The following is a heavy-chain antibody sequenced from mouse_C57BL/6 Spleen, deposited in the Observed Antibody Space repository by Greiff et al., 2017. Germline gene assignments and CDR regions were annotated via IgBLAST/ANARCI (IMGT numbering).Heavy chain of an antibody. CDR3: AREITTVGDY. J-gene: IGHJ2*01. V-gene: IGHV1-4*01. CDR1: GYTFTSYT. CDR2: INPSSGYT. D-gene: IGHD1-1*01. Sequence: VKLQESGAELARPGASVKMSCKASGYTFTSYTMHWVKQRPGQGLEWIGYINPSSGYTKYNQKFKDKATLTADKSSSTAYMQLSSLTSEDSAVYYCAREITTVGDYWGQGTTLTVSS.